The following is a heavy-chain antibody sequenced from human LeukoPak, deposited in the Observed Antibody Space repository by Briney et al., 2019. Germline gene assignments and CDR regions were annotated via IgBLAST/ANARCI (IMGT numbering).Heavy chain of an antibody. CDR3: ARGNILSGYCFDF. CDR1: GGSITGYY. Sequence: PSETLSLTCAVYGGSITGYYWSWIRQPPGKGLEWVGEIHYTGATSYNPSLKSRATISIDTSKNQVSLKLSSVTAADTAVYYCARGNILSGYCFDFWGQGALVTVSS. CDR2: IHYTGAT. J-gene: IGHJ4*02. V-gene: IGHV4-34*01. D-gene: IGHD3-9*01.